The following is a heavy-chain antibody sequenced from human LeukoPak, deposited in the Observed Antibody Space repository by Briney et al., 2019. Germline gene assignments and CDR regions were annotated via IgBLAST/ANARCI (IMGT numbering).Heavy chain of an antibody. CDR3: ARGGSGVYWYFDL. CDR1: GYTFTSYG. Sequence: SVNVSCKASGYTFTSYGIIWVRQAPGQGLEWMGWISAYNGNTNYAQKLQGRVTITTDTSTSTAYMELRSLRSDDTAVYYCARGGSGVYWYFDLWGRGTLVTVSS. D-gene: IGHD3-10*01. J-gene: IGHJ2*01. V-gene: IGHV1-18*01. CDR2: ISAYNGNT.